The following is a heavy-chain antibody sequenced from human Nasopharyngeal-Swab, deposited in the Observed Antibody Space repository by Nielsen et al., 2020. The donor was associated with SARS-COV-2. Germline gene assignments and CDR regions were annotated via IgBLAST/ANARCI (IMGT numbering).Heavy chain of an antibody. V-gene: IGHV3-30-3*01. Sequence: GGSLRLSCAASGFTFSSYAMHWVRQAPGKGLEWVAVISYDGSNKYYADSVKGRFTISRDNSKNTLYLQMNSLRAEDTAVYYCARDYYDSSGYYNSWFDPWGQGTLVTVSS. CDR1: GFTFSSYA. D-gene: IGHD3-22*01. J-gene: IGHJ5*02. CDR3: ARDYYDSSGYYNSWFDP. CDR2: ISYDGSNK.